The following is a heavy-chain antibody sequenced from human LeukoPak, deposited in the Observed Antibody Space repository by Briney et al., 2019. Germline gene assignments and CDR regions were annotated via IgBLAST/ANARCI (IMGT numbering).Heavy chain of an antibody. Sequence: PSETLSLTCTVSGGSISSYYWSWIRQPPGKGLEWIGYIYYSGSTNYNPPLKSRVTISADMSKTQFSLRLSSVTAADTAVYYCARVRSYYYYYMDVWGKGTTVTIS. CDR2: IYYSGST. CDR3: ARVRSYYYYYMDV. J-gene: IGHJ6*03. V-gene: IGHV4-59*12. CDR1: GGSISSYY.